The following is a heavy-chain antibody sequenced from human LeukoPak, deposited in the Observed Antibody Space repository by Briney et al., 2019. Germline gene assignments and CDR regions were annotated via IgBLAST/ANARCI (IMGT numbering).Heavy chain of an antibody. Sequence: SETLSLTCTVSGGSISSYYWSWIRQPPGKGLEWIGYIYYSGSTNYNPSLKSRVTISVDTSKNQFSLKMSSVTAAGTAVYYGSRGKPVYYYYGMDVWGQGTTVTVSS. V-gene: IGHV4-59*01. CDR3: SRGKPVYYYYGMDV. J-gene: IGHJ6*02. CDR1: GGSISSYY. CDR2: IYYSGST.